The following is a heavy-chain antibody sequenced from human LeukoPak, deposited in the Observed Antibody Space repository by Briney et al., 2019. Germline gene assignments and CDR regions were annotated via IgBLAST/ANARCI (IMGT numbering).Heavy chain of an antibody. V-gene: IGHV3-30*04. J-gene: IGHJ4*02. Sequence: GGSLRLSCAASGFTFSSYAMHWVRQAPGKGLEWVAVISYDGSNKYYADSVKGRFTISRDNAKNTLYLQMNSLRAEDTAVYYCARQWLGFDYWGQGTLVTVSS. CDR2: ISYDGSNK. D-gene: IGHD6-19*01. CDR1: GFTFSSYA. CDR3: ARQWLGFDY.